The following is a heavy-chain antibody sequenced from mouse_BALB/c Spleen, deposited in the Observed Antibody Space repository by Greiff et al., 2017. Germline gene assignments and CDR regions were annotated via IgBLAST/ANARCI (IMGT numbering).Heavy chain of an antibody. CDR2: IYPGDGDT. CDR1: GYAFSSYW. V-gene: IGHV1-80*01. J-gene: IGHJ4*01. CDR3: ARRGYRYDYYAMDY. Sequence: QVQLKESGAELVRPGSSVKISCKASGYAFSSYWMNWVKQRPGQGLEWIGQIYPGDGDTNYNGKFKGKATLTADKSSSTAYMQLSSLTSEDSAVYFCARRGYRYDYYAMDYWGQGTSVTVSS. D-gene: IGHD2-14*01.